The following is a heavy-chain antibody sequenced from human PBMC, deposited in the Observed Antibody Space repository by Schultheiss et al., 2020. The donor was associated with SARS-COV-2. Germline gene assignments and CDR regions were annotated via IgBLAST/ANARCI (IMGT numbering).Heavy chain of an antibody. CDR1: GFTFSSYA. CDR2: INSDGSST. Sequence: GGSLRLSCAASGFTFSSYAMSWVRQAPGKGLVWVSRINSDGSSTSYADSVKGRFTISRDNSKNTLYLQMNSLRAEDTAVYYCARDLWGYVLRYFDWPPTGYYYGMDVWGQGTTVTVSS. CDR3: ARDLWGYVLRYFDWPPTGYYYGMDV. D-gene: IGHD3-9*01. V-gene: IGHV3-74*01. J-gene: IGHJ6*02.